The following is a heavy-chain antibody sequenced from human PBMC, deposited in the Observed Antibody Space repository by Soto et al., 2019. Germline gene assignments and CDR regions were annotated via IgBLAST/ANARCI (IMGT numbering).Heavy chain of an antibody. CDR2: ISGSGGST. CDR1: RFTFSGYA. CDR3: ATRHLREHAYDI. D-gene: IGHD4-17*01. V-gene: IGHV3-23*01. Sequence: GGSLRLSCAASRFTFSGYAMSWVRQAPGKGLEWVSTISGSGGSTYYADSVKGRFTISRDNSKTIVYLQMNSLRPDDTAVYYCATRHLREHAYDIWGQGTAVTVSS. J-gene: IGHJ3*02.